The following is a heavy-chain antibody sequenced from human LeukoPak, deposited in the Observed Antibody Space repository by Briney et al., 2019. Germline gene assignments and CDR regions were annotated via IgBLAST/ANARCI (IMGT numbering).Heavy chain of an antibody. J-gene: IGHJ3*02. Sequence: SETLSLTCTVSGGSTNTYYCAWIRQSAGKGLEWIGRISTTGDTKYNPSLSSRVSMSVDPSKKQFSLELTSVTAADTAVYYCARGGGATEHAGAFDIWGQGTMVTVSS. CDR3: ARGGGATEHAGAFDI. D-gene: IGHD1-26*01. CDR2: ISTTGDT. V-gene: IGHV4-4*07. CDR1: GGSTNTYY.